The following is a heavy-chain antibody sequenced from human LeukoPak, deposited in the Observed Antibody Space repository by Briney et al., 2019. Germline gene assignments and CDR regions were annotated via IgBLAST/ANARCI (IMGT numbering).Heavy chain of an antibody. CDR2: ISGSGGST. D-gene: IGHD5-18*01. J-gene: IGHJ4*02. CDR3: AKDRGYSYGKGYFDY. CDR1: GFNFRAYW. V-gene: IGHV3-23*01. Sequence: GGSLRLSCTTSGFNFRAYWMGWVRQAPGKGLEWVSAISGSGGSTYYADSVKGRFTISRDNSKNTLYLQMNSLRAEDTAVYYCAKDRGYSYGKGYFDYWGQGTLVTVSS.